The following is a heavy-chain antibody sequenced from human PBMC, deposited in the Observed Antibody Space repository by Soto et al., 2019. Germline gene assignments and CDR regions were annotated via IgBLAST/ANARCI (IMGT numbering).Heavy chain of an antibody. J-gene: IGHJ6*02. D-gene: IGHD2-2*01. CDR1: GFTFSSYI. Sequence: VQLVQSGGGLVKPGGSLTLSCAASGFTFSSYIMSWVRQAPGKGLEWVSSINTNGGSRYYADSVRGRFTISRDNAKNSLYLQLNSLRADDTAVYYCARSSTSGDVWGQGTTVTVSS. CDR2: INTNGGSR. CDR3: ARSSTSGDV. V-gene: IGHV3-21*01.